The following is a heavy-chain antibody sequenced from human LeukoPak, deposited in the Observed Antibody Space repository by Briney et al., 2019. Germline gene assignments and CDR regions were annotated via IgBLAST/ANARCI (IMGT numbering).Heavy chain of an antibody. J-gene: IGHJ6*02. CDR1: GGSLTNYY. CDR2: VYYTGTT. Sequence: SETLSLTCTVSGGSLTNYYWAWIRQTPGKGLEWLGYVYYTGTTTYNPSLKSRMTILVDTSRDQFSLKLTSATAADTAVYYCARQRTAPPIFTYYGMDVWGPGTTVTVSS. V-gene: IGHV4-59*08. CDR3: ARQRTAPPIFTYYGMDV. D-gene: IGHD2/OR15-2a*01.